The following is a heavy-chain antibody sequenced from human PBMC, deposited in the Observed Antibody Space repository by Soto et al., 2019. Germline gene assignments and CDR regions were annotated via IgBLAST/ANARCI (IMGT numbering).Heavy chain of an antibody. J-gene: IGHJ5*02. V-gene: IGHV1-18*01. CDR2: ISAYNGNT. D-gene: IGHD2-21*01. CDR1: GYTFTSYG. Sequence: ASVKVPCKASGYTFTSYGISWVRQAPGQGLEWMGWISAYNGNTNYAQKLQGRVTMTTDTSTSTAYMELRSLRSDDTAVYYCARLIPPANWFDPWGQGTLVTVSS. CDR3: ARLIPPANWFDP.